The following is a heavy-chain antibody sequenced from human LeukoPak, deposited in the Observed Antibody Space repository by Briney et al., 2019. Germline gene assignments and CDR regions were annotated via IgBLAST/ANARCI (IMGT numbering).Heavy chain of an antibody. CDR1: GYTFTSYD. CDR2: MNPNSGNT. D-gene: IGHD3-9*01. V-gene: IGHV1-8*01. CDR3: ARATGKDILTGRKLDC. Sequence: ASVKVSCKASGYTFTSYDINWVRQATGQGLEWMGWMNPNSGNTGYAQKFQGRVTMTRNTSISTAYKELSSLRSEDTAVYYCARATGKDILTGRKLDCWGQGTLVSVSS. J-gene: IGHJ4*02.